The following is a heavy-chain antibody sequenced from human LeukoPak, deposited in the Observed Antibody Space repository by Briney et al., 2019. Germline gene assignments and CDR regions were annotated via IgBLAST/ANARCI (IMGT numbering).Heavy chain of an antibody. CDR3: AKDLSIVGATTTH. Sequence: SETLSLTCTVSGGSINNYYWSWIRQPPGKGLEWIGYIYYSGSTNYNPSLKSRVTMSVDTSENQFSLKLNSVTAADTAVYYCAKDLSIVGATTTHWGQGTLVTVSS. J-gene: IGHJ4*02. V-gene: IGHV4-59*12. CDR2: IYYSGST. D-gene: IGHD1-26*01. CDR1: GGSINNYY.